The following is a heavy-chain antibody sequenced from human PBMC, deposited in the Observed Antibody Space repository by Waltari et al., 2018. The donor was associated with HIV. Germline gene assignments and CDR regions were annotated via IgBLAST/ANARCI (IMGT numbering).Heavy chain of an antibody. J-gene: IGHJ6*02. CDR1: GLTLVHYD. CDR2: ISAGGTK. V-gene: IGHV3-48*03. Sequence: VQLLEYGGGLLLPGGSLQLPYSCSGLTLVHYDIPWVRQAPGKGLEWISYISAGGTKYYADSVEGRFSISRDNAKNSLYLQMNSLRAEDTAVYYCAKAVGDTSGRYWGGDVWGQGTTVTVSS. D-gene: IGHD6-19*01. CDR3: AKAVGDTSGRYWGGDV.